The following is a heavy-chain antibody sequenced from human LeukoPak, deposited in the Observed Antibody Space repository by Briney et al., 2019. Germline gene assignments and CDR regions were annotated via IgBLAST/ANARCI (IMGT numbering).Heavy chain of an antibody. CDR3: ARGGSYSNYVDY. D-gene: IGHD4-11*01. CDR1: GFTFSDYN. Sequence: GGSLRLSCAASGFTFSDYNMDWVRQAPGKGLEWVSFISSGGSIAYYADSVKGRFTISRDSAKNSLYLQMTSLRAEDTAVYYCARGGSYSNYVDYWGQGTLVTVSS. V-gene: IGHV3-48*01. CDR2: ISSGGSIA. J-gene: IGHJ4*02.